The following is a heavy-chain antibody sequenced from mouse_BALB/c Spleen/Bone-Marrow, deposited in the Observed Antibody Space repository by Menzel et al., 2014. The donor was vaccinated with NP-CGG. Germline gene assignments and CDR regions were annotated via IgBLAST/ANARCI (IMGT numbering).Heavy chain of an antibody. CDR3: ASLGNYGWFAY. J-gene: IGHJ3*01. D-gene: IGHD2-1*01. CDR1: GFDFSRYW. V-gene: IGHV4-1*02. CDR2: LNPDSSTI. Sequence: EVQLQESGGGPVQPGGSLKLSCADSGFDFSRYWMSWVRQAPGKGLEWIGELNPDSSTINYTPSPKDKFIISRDNAKNTLYLQMSKVRSEDTALYYCASLGNYGWFAYWGQGTLVTVSA.